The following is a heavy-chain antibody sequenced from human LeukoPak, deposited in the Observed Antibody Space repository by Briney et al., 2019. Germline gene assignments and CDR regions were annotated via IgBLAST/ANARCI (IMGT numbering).Heavy chain of an antibody. CDR2: INPNSGGT. D-gene: IGHD6-19*01. CDR3: ARGSGGWYKFDY. V-gene: IGHV1-2*06. J-gene: IGHJ4*02. CDR1: GYTFTGYY. Sequence: ASVKVSCKASGYTFTGYYMYWVRQAPGQGLELMGRINPNSGGTNYAQEFQGRVTMTRDTSTSTAYMELSRLTSDDTAVYYCARGSGGWYKFDYWGRGTLVTVSS.